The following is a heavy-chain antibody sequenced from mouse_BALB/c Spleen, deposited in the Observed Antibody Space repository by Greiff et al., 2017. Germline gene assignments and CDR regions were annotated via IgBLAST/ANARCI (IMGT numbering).Heavy chain of an antibody. CDR2: IWSGGST. D-gene: IGHD4-1*01. V-gene: IGHV2-4-1*01. J-gene: IGHJ3*01. Sequence: VMLVESGPGLVQPSQSLSITCTVSGFSLTSYGVHWVRQSPGKGLEWLGVIWSGGSTDYNAAFISRLSISKDNSKSQVFFKMNSLQADDTAIYYCARNGAGTLAYWGQGTLVTVSA. CDR1: GFSLTSYG. CDR3: ARNGAGTLAY.